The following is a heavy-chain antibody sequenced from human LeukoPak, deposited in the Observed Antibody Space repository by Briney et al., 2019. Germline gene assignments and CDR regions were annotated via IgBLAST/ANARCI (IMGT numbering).Heavy chain of an antibody. CDR3: ARDNRDIVVVTAAMGDYYYYGMDV. V-gene: IGHV3-7*05. CDR2: IKEDGSEK. CDR1: GFTFSRYW. Sequence: GGSLRLSCAASGFTFSRYWMNWVRQAPGQGLEWVANIKEDGSEKYYVDSVKGRFTISRDNAKNSLYLQMNSLRAEDTAVYYCARDNRDIVVVTAAMGDYYYYGMDVWGQGTTVIVSS. D-gene: IGHD2-2*01. J-gene: IGHJ6*02.